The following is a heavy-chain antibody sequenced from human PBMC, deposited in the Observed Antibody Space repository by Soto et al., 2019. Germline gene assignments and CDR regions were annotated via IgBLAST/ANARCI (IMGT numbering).Heavy chain of an antibody. Sequence: GGSLRLSCAASGFTFSSYAMHWVRQAPGKGLEWVSYISSSGSTIYYADSVKGRFTISRDNAKNSLYLQMNSLRAEDTAVYYCARDQSDGSGDNYYYMDVWGKGTTVTVSS. CDR3: ARDQSDGSGDNYYYMDV. D-gene: IGHD3-10*01. V-gene: IGHV3-48*04. CDR2: ISSSGSTI. J-gene: IGHJ6*03. CDR1: GFTFSSYA.